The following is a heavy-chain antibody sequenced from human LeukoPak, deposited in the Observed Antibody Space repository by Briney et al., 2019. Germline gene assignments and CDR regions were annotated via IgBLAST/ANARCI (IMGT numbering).Heavy chain of an antibody. Sequence: GGSLRLSCVASGFTFRNYGMHWVRQAPDMGLEWVAVISYDGNNQYSADSVKGRFTISRDNSKNTLYLQMNSLRAEDTAVYYCAKAEVDYWGQGTLVTVSS. CDR2: ISYDGNNQ. V-gene: IGHV3-30*18. CDR3: AKAEVDY. CDR1: GFTFRNYG. J-gene: IGHJ4*02.